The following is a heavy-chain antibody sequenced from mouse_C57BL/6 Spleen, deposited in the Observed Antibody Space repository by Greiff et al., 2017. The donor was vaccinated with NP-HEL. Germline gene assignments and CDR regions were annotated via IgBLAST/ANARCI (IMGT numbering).Heavy chain of an antibody. D-gene: IGHD5-1*01. V-gene: IGHV5-2*01. Sequence: EVKVVESGGGLVQPGESLKLSCESNEYEFPSHDMSWVRKTPEKRLELVATINSDGGSTYYPDTMERRFILSRANTTKTLYLKMSSLMSEDTALYYCARHGRGWGVQRMRRRTGYWGQGTTLTVSS. CDR2: INSDGGST. CDR3: ARHGRGWGVQRMRRRTGY. J-gene: IGHJ2*01. CDR1: EYEFPSHD.